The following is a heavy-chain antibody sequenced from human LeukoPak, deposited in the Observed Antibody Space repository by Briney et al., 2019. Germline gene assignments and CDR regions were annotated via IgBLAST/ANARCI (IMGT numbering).Heavy chain of an antibody. CDR2: IWYDGSNK. Sequence: GGSLRLSCAASGFTFSSYGMHWVRQAPGKGLEWVAVIWYDGSNKYYADSVKGRFTISRDNSKNTLYLQMNSLRAEDTAVYYCARATLYYEFWSGYYDYYFDYWGQGTLVTVSS. CDR3: ARATLYYEFWSGYYDYYFDY. V-gene: IGHV3-33*01. CDR1: GFTFSSYG. J-gene: IGHJ4*02. D-gene: IGHD3-3*01.